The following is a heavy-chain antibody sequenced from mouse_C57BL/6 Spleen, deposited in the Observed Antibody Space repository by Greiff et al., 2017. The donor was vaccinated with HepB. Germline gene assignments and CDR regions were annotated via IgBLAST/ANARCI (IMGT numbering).Heavy chain of an antibody. V-gene: IGHV1-80*01. D-gene: IGHD1-1*01. Sequence: QVQLKQSGAELVKPGASVKISCKASGYAFSSYWMNWVKQRPGKGLEWIGQIYPGDGDTNYNGKFKGKATLTADKSSSTAYMQLSSLTSEDSAVYFCARGGYYGSRYYFDYWGQGTTLTVSS. CDR2: IYPGDGDT. J-gene: IGHJ2*01. CDR1: GYAFSSYW. CDR3: ARGGYYGSRYYFDY.